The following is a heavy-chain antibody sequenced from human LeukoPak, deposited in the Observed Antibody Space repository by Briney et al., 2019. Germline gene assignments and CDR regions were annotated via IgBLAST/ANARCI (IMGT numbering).Heavy chain of an antibody. D-gene: IGHD2-2*01. CDR1: GGSISSGDYY. CDR2: IYYSGST. Sequence: SQTLSLTCTVSGGSISSGDYYWSWIRQPPGKGLEWIGYIYYSGSTYYNPSLKSRVTISVDTSKNQFSLKLGSVTAADTAVYYCARASTSETYGMDVWGQGTTVTVSS. V-gene: IGHV4-30-4*01. J-gene: IGHJ6*02. CDR3: ARASTSETYGMDV.